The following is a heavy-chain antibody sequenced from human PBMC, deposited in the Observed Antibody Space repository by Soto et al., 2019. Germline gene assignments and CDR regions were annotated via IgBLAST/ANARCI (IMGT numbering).Heavy chain of an antibody. V-gene: IGHV4-4*02. CDR3: AREGFDHRTDS. CDR2: MYPSGSS. CDR1: GGSIDTPNW. Sequence: PSETLSLTCAASGGSIDTPNWWSWYRQPPGKGLEWIGEMYPSGSSNRNPSLNSRVTISLDTSSNHFSLKLTSLTAADTAIYYCAREGFDHRTDSWGQGIPVTVSS. J-gene: IGHJ4*02.